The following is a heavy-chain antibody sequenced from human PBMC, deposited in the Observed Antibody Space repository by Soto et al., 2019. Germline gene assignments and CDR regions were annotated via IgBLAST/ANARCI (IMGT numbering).Heavy chain of an antibody. V-gene: IGHV3-72*01. CDR1: GFTFSDHS. CDR2: VRNKANSYTT. Sequence: EAQLVESGGGLVQPGGSLRLSCAASGFTFSDHSMDWVRQAPGKGLEWVGRVRNKANSYTTEYAASVKGRFTISRDDSQNSVYLQMNSLKTEDTAVYYCARVTTSGYYYVDLGQGTLVTVSS. D-gene: IGHD3-22*01. J-gene: IGHJ4*02. CDR3: ARVTTSGYYYVD.